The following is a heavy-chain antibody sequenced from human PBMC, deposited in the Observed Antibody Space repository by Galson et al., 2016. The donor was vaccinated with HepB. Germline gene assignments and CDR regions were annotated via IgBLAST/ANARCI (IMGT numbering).Heavy chain of an antibody. CDR2: ISPSGETA. CDR1: GFSFRSYG. D-gene: IGHD6-19*01. Sequence: SLRLSCAASGFSFRSYGMSWVRQAPGKGLEWVSAISPSGETAYYANSVKGRFAFSRDNSKNTLFLQMNSLRVEDTALYSCAKNQSAADSSGLQNYFDTWGHGTLVTVSS. J-gene: IGHJ5*01. CDR3: AKNQSAADSSGLQNYFDT. V-gene: IGHV3-23*01.